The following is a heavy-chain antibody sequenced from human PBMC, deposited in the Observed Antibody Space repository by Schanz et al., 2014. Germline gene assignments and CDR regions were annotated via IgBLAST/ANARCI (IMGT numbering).Heavy chain of an antibody. Sequence: QVQLVESGGGVVQPGGSLRLSCAASGFIFSNYGMHWVRQAPGKGLEWVAVIWSDGSTKYYADSVKGRFTISRDNSRNTLFLQMNSLRVEDTAVYYCASPSGYSDYGTYFDFWGQGTLVTVSS. V-gene: IGHV3-33*01. CDR2: IWSDGSTK. J-gene: IGHJ4*02. D-gene: IGHD5-12*01. CDR3: ASPSGYSDYGTYFDF. CDR1: GFIFSNYG.